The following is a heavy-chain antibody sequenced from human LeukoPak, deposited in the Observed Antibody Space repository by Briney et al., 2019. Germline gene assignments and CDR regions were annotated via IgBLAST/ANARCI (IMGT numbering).Heavy chain of an antibody. V-gene: IGHV1-69*05. J-gene: IGHJ3*02. Sequence: SVKVSCEASGGTFSSYAISWVRQAPGQGLEWMGGIIPIFGTANYAQKFQGRVTITTDESTSTAYMELSSLRSEDTAVYYCATDNPTQPKREDIVVVPAARGAFDIWGQGTMVTVSS. CDR3: ATDNPTQPKREDIVVVPAARGAFDI. CDR2: IIPIFGTA. D-gene: IGHD2-2*01. CDR1: GGTFSSYA.